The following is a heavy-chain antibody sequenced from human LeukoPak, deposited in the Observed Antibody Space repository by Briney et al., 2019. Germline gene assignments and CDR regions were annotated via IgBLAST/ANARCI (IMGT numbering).Heavy chain of an antibody. V-gene: IGHV1-2*02. CDR1: GYNFFTYG. D-gene: IGHD6-19*01. CDR3: ATQATSGWHFS. Sequence: ASVKVSCKASGYNFFTYGISWVRQAPGQGPEWMGWINPNSGGTNYAQKFQGRVTMTRDTSLSTVYMELSRLRSDDTAVYYCATQATSGWHFSWGQGTLVTVSS. CDR2: INPNSGGT. J-gene: IGHJ5*02.